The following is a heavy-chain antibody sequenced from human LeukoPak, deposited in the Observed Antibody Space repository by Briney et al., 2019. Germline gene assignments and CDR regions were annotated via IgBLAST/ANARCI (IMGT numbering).Heavy chain of an antibody. V-gene: IGHV3-7*01. CDR3: AKGRGQSYPHYYFDS. CDR2: INQDGSAK. J-gene: IGHJ4*02. D-gene: IGHD3-16*02. CDR1: GFTFSSYW. Sequence: GGSLRLSCAASGFTFSSYWMNWVRQAPGKGLEWVANINQDGSAKYYVASVEGRFTISRDNAKNSLFLQMNSLRPEDTAVYYCAKGRGQSYPHYYFDSWGQGTLVTVSS.